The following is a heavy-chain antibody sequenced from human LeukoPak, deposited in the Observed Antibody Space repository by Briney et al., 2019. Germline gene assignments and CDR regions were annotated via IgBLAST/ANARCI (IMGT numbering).Heavy chain of an antibody. CDR2: ISAYNGNT. D-gene: IGHD5-12*01. CDR1: GYTFTSYG. J-gene: IGHJ4*02. V-gene: IGHV1-18*01. CDR3: ARVGYMVATRMIDY. Sequence: GASVKVSCKASGYTFTSYGISWVRQAPGHGLEWMGLISAYNGNTNYAQKLQGRVTMTTDTSTSTAYMELRSLRSDDTAVYYCARVGYMVATRMIDYWGQGTLVTVSS.